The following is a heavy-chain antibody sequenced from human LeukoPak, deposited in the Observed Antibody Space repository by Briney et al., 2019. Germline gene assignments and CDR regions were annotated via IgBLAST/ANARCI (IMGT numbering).Heavy chain of an antibody. CDR2: ISGSVGST. CDR1: GFTFSIYA. CDR3: AKDLIVVVLAAEVYFDY. V-gene: IGHV3-23*01. J-gene: IGHJ4*02. D-gene: IGHD2-15*01. Sequence: GGSLRLSCAASGFTFSIYAMSWVRPAPGKGLGWVSDISGSVGSTFSQASVKARFTISRENSKKPLYLQRNGLKAEAPVVNSFAKDLIVVVLAAEVYFDYWGQETLVTVSS.